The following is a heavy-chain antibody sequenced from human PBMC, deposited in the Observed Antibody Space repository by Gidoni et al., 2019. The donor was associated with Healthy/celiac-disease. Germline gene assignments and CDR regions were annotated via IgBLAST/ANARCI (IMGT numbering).Heavy chain of an antibody. CDR3: ARDREEGAFDI. Sequence: EVQLVESGGGLVQPGGSLRLSCAASGFTFSSYEMNWVRQAPGKGLEWVSYISSSGSTIYYADSVKGRFTISRDNAKNSLYLQMNSLRAEDTAVYYCARDREEGAFDIWGQGTMVTVSS. CDR1: GFTFSSYE. J-gene: IGHJ3*02. V-gene: IGHV3-48*03. CDR2: ISSSGSTI.